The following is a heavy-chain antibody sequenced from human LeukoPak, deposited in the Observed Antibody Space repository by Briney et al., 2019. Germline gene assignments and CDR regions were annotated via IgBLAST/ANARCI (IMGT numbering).Heavy chain of an antibody. CDR1: GGPISSSSYY. CDR3: ARSSSGWTHVDY. V-gene: IGHV4-39*01. D-gene: IGHD6-19*01. J-gene: IGHJ4*02. Sequence: SETLSLTCTVSGGPISSSSYYWGWIRQPPGKGLEWIGRIYYSGSTYYNPSLKSRVTISVDTSKNQFSLNLSSVTAADTAMYYCARSSSGWTHVDYWGQGTLVTVSS. CDR2: IYYSGST.